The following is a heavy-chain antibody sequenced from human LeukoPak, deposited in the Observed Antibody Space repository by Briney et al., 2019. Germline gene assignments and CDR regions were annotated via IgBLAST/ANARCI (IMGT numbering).Heavy chain of an antibody. CDR2: ISSSRSTR. CDR3: ARIYGDYVLYYFDY. Sequence: GGSLRLSCAPSGFTFSSYSMIWVRQAPGKGLEWVSYISSSRSTRYYADSVKGRFTISRDNAENSLYLQMNSLRAEDTAVYYCARIYGDYVLYYFDYWGQGTLVTVSS. V-gene: IGHV3-48*01. D-gene: IGHD4-17*01. CDR1: GFTFSSYS. J-gene: IGHJ4*02.